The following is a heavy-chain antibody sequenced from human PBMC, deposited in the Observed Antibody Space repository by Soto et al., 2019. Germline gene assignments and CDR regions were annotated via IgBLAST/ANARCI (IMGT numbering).Heavy chain of an antibody. CDR1: GGSISSGGYS. V-gene: IGHV4-30-2*01. Sequence: NPSETLSLTCAVSGGSISSGGYSWSWIRQPPGKGLEYIGYIHESGSTYYNPSLKSRVTISMDRSSNQFSLRLTSVTAADTAVYYCAREGGGFSGNWFDPWGQGTQVTVSS. D-gene: IGHD3-10*01. CDR3: AREGGGFSGNWFDP. J-gene: IGHJ5*02. CDR2: IHESGST.